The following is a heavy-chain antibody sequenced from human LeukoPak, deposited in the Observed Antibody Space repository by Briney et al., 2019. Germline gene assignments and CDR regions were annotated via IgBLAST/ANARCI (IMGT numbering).Heavy chain of an antibody. Sequence: ASVKVSCKASGGTFISYGFSWVRQAPGQGLEWMGRINPNSGGTNYAQKFQGRVTMTRDTSISTAYMALSRLRSDDTAVYYCARGMGSGSYYNVKPDYWGQGTLVTVSS. CDR1: GGTFISYG. V-gene: IGHV1-2*06. J-gene: IGHJ4*02. D-gene: IGHD3-10*01. CDR3: ARGMGSGSYYNVKPDY. CDR2: INPNSGGT.